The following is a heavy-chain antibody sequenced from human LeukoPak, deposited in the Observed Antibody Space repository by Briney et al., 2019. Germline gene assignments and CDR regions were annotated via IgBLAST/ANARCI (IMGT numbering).Heavy chain of an antibody. V-gene: IGHV3-48*03. CDR3: ARFSIAEDAFDI. J-gene: IGHJ3*02. CDR2: ISSSGSTI. CDR1: GFTFSSYE. D-gene: IGHD6-6*01. Sequence: PGGSLRLSCAASGFTFSSYEMNWVRQAPGKGLEWISYISSSGSTIYYADSVKGRFTISRDNAKNSLYLQMNSLRAEDTAVYYCARFSIAEDAFDIWGQGTMVTVSS.